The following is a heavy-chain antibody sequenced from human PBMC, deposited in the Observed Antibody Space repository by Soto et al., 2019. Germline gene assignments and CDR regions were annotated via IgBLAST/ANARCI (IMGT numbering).Heavy chain of an antibody. CDR2: ISYDGSNK. J-gene: IGHJ4*02. V-gene: IGHV3-30*18. Sequence: GSLRLSCAASGFTFSSYGMHWVRQAPGKGLEWVAVISYDGSNKYYADSVKGRFTISRDNSKNTLYLQMNSLRAEDTAVYYCAKLKRKDYYDSSGYYDNYFDYWGQGTLVTVSS. D-gene: IGHD3-22*01. CDR3: AKLKRKDYYDSSGYYDNYFDY. CDR1: GFTFSSYG.